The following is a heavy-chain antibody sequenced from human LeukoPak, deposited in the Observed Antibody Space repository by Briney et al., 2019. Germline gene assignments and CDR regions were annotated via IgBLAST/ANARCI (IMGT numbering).Heavy chain of an antibody. V-gene: IGHV3-15*07. CDR1: GFTFSNAW. CDR3: ASLTTVTTNHYYGMDV. CDR2: IKSKADGGTT. Sequence: AGGSLRLSCAASGFTFSNAWMNWVRQAPGKGLEWVGRIKSKADGGTTDYAAPVKGRFTISRDDSKNTLYLQMNSLKTEDTAVYYCASLTTVTTNHYYGMDVWGQGTTVTVSS. D-gene: IGHD4-11*01. J-gene: IGHJ6*02.